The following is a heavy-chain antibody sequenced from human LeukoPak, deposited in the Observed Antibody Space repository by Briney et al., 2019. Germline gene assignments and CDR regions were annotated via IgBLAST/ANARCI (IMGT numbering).Heavy chain of an antibody. CDR2: IYYSGST. Sequence: PSETLSLTCTVSGGSISSYYWSWIRQPPGKGLEWIGYIYYSGSTNYNPSLKSRVTISVDTSKNQFSLKLSSVTAADTAVYYCARDLQHYDILTGYSPGAFDIWGQGTMVTASS. V-gene: IGHV4-59*01. J-gene: IGHJ3*02. D-gene: IGHD3-9*01. CDR1: GGSISSYY. CDR3: ARDLQHYDILTGYSPGAFDI.